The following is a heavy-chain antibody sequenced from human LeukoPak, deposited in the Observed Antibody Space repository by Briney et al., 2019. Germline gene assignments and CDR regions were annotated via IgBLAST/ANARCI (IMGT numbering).Heavy chain of an antibody. CDR3: AKDEYGSGSYFYYYYGMDV. Sequence: GGSRRLSCAASGFTSSSYAMSWVRQAPGKGLEWVSAISGSGGSTYYADSVKGRFTISRDNSKNTLYLQMNSLRAEDTAVYYCAKDEYGSGSYFYYYYGMDVWGQGTTVTVSS. CDR1: GFTSSSYA. V-gene: IGHV3-23*01. CDR2: ISGSGGST. J-gene: IGHJ6*02. D-gene: IGHD3-10*01.